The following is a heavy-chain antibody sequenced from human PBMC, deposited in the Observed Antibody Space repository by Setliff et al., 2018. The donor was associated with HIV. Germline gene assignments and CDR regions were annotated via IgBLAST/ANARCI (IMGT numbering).Heavy chain of an antibody. CDR2: IYHSGST. D-gene: IGHD3-10*02. Sequence: SETLSLTCTVSGDSISSGSNYWSWIRQPAGKGLEWLGTIYHSGSTHYNPSLQSRVTISVDTSKNQFSLKLSSLTAADTAVYYCARVQYHYVNNGDSYYFTHRGHGTLVTVSS. V-gene: IGHV4-61*10. CDR1: GDSISSGSNY. J-gene: IGHJ4*01. CDR3: ARVQYHYVNNGDSYYFTH.